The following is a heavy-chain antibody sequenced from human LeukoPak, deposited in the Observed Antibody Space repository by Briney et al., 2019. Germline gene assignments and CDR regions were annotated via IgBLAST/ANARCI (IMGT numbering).Heavy chain of an antibody. D-gene: IGHD3-9*01. J-gene: IGHJ4*02. V-gene: IGHV3-48*03. Sequence: GGSLRLSCAASGFTFSSYEMNWVRQAPGKGLEWVSYISSSGSTIYYADSVKGRFTISRDNAKNSLYLQMNSLRAEDTVVYYCASPGGDYDILTGQIDYWGQGTLVTVSS. CDR3: ASPGGDYDILTGQIDY. CDR2: ISSSGSTI. CDR1: GFTFSSYE.